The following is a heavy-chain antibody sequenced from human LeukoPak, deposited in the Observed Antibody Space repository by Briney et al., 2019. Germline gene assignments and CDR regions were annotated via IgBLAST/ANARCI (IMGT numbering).Heavy chain of an antibody. J-gene: IGHJ5*02. CDR1: GYTFTVYY. V-gene: IGHV1-2*02. CDR2: INPNSGGT. Sequence: ASVTVSCKASGYTFTVYYMHWVRQAPGQGLEWMGWINPNSGGTNYAQKFQGRVTITRDTSISTAYMELSRLRSDDTAVYYCAREGQQLVNWFDPWGQGTLVTVSS. D-gene: IGHD6-13*01. CDR3: AREGQQLVNWFDP.